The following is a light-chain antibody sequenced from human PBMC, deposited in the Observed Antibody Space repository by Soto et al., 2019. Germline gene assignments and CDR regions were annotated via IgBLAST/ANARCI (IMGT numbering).Light chain of an antibody. CDR2: DVS. Sequence: DIQMTQSPSSLSASIGDTVTIACRASQTINNYLNWYQQKPGKAPKIVIYDVSSLQSGVPSRFSGSGFGTDFNLTISSLQREDFAISFCQQSFSVPRTFGQGTKVEVK. CDR3: QQSFSVPRT. V-gene: IGKV1-39*01. J-gene: IGKJ1*01. CDR1: QTINNY.